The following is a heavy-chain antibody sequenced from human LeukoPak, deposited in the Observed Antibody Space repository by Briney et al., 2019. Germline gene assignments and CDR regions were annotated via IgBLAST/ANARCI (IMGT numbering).Heavy chain of an antibody. D-gene: IGHD3-10*01. Sequence: GGSLRLSCTASVFTFCDYAVSWVRQAPGKGVEWVGFIRSKDYGGTTEYAASVNGRFTISRDDSKSIAYLQLNSLKTEDTAVYYCARFVPYFDYWGQGTLVTVSS. CDR1: VFTFCDYA. CDR2: IRSKDYGGTT. J-gene: IGHJ4*02. V-gene: IGHV3-49*04. CDR3: ARFVPYFDY.